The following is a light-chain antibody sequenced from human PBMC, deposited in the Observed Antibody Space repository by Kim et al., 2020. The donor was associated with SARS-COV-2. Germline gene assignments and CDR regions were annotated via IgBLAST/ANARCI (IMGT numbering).Light chain of an antibody. CDR2: EDN. CDR1: SGSLASDY. J-gene: IGLJ3*02. CDR3: QSYDSSNLV. Sequence: MVTVSCTRRSGSLASDYVKWYQQRPGRAPTPVIYEDNQRPSGVPDRFSGSIDSSSNSASLTISGLKTEDEADYYCQSYDSSNLVFGGGTQLTVL. V-gene: IGLV6-57*03.